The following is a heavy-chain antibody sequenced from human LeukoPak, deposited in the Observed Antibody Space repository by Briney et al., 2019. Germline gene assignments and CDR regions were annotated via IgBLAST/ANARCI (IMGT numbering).Heavy chain of an antibody. J-gene: IGHJ4*02. V-gene: IGHV3-23*01. D-gene: IGHD3-3*01. Sequence: GGSLRLSCAASGFTFSSYAMSWVRQAPGKGLERVSAISGSGGSTYYADSVKGRFTISRDNSKNTLYLQMNSLRAEDTAVYYCAKYRVLRFLEWLSTGAPFDYWGQGTLVTVSS. CDR2: ISGSGGST. CDR1: GFTFSSYA. CDR3: AKYRVLRFLEWLSTGAPFDY.